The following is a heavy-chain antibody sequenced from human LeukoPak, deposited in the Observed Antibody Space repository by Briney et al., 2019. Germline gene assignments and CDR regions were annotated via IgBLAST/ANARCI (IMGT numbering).Heavy chain of an antibody. CDR1: GFTFSDYA. Sequence: PERSLRLSCTASGFTFSDYAMHWVRQAPAEGLEWVAVISYDGTNTYYADSVKGRFTISRDNSKNTLYLQMNSLRAEDTAVYCCARDKQWLYCFDYWGQGTPVTASS. CDR2: ISYDGTNT. D-gene: IGHD6-19*01. V-gene: IGHV3-30-3*01. J-gene: IGHJ4*02. CDR3: ARDKQWLYCFDY.